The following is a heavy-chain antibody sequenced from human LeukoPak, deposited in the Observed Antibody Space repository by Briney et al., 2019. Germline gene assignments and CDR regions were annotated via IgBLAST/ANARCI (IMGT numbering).Heavy chain of an antibody. Sequence: GGSLRLSCSASGFTFSSYAMHWVRQAPGKGLEYVSAISSNGGSTYYADSVKGRFTISRDTSKNTLYLQMSSLRAEDTAVYYCVKDMATGTPDYGGREPRVPVSS. CDR2: ISSNGGST. D-gene: IGHD3-10*01. J-gene: IGHJ4*02. V-gene: IGHV3-64D*06. CDR1: GFTFSSYA. CDR3: VKDMATGTPDY.